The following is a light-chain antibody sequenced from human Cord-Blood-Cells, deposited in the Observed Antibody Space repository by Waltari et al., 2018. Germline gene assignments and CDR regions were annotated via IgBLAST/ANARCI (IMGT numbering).Light chain of an antibody. V-gene: IGKV3-20*01. CDR1: QSVSSSY. CDR2: GAS. Sequence: DIVLTQSPGTLSVSPGERATLSCRASQSVSSSYLAWYQQKPGQAPRLLIYGASSRATGIPDRVSGSGSGTDFTLTISRLEPEDFAVYYCQQYGSSPWTFGQGTKVEIK. J-gene: IGKJ1*01. CDR3: QQYGSSPWT.